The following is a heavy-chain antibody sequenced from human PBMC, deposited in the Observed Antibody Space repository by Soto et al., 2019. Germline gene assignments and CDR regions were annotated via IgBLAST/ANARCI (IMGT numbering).Heavy chain of an antibody. CDR1: GFLVTTSGVG. CDR3: ARRRRSSFDF. V-gene: IGHV2-5*02. Sequence: QITLKESAPTLLKPTQTLTLTCNFSGFLVTTSGVGVGWIRQPPGKALEWLALIYWDNDERYSPSLKSRLTIXXDTSKNQVVLTMTNMDPADTATSYCARRRRSSFDFWGQGTLVTVSS. CDR2: IYWDNDE. J-gene: IGHJ4*02.